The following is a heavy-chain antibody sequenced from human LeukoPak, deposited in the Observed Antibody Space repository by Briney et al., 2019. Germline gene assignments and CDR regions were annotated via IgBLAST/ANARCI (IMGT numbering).Heavy chain of an antibody. V-gene: IGHV4-34*01. CDR3: AREIYRGYPYNDY. Sequence: PSETLSLTCAVYGGSFSGYYWSWIRQPPGKGLEWSGEINHSGSTNYNPSLKSRVTISVDTSKNQLSLKLSSVTAADTAVYYCAREIYRGYPYNDYWGQGTLVTVSS. CDR1: GGSFSGYY. D-gene: IGHD5-12*01. CDR2: INHSGST. J-gene: IGHJ4*02.